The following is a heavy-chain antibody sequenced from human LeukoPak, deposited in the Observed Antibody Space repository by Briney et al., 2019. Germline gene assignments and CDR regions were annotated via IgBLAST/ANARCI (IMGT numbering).Heavy chain of an antibody. CDR2: TYYRSKWYN. CDR1: GDSVSINSAA. V-gene: IGHV6-1*01. CDR3: AREYLTDYDFWSGYDY. Sequence: SQTLSLTYAISGDSVSINSAAWNWIRQSPSRGLEWLGRTYYRSKWYNDYAVSVKSRITINPDTSKNQFSLQLNSVTPEDTAVYYCAREYLTDYDFWSGYDYWGQGTLVTVSS. J-gene: IGHJ4*02. D-gene: IGHD3-3*01.